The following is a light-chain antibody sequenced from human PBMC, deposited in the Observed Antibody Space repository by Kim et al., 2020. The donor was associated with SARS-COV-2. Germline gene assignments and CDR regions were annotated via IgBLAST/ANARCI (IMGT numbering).Light chain of an antibody. CDR3: ATWDVTLNGWV. CDR2: NDN. CDR1: GSNVGCHV. J-gene: IGLJ3*02. Sequence: GQRVNISCSPSGSNVGCHVVNRYHQLPGAAPKVFIYNDNPRPSGAPDRVSVSRCGTSASLAISGLQSVDEADYYCATWDVTLNGWVFGGGTQLTAL. V-gene: IGLV1-44*01.